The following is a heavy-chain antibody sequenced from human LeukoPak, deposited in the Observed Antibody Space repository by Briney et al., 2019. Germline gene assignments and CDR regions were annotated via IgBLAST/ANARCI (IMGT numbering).Heavy chain of an antibody. D-gene: IGHD5-12*01. CDR2: IYYSGST. J-gene: IGHJ2*01. V-gene: IGHV4-59*08. CDR3: ARVGYSGYALSYWYFDL. Sequence: SETLSLTCTVSGGSISTYYWSWIRQSPGKGLEWIGHIYYSGSTNYNPSLKSRVTISVDTSKNQFSLKLSSVTAADTAVYYCARVGYSGYALSYWYFDLWGRGTLVTVSS. CDR1: GGSISTYY.